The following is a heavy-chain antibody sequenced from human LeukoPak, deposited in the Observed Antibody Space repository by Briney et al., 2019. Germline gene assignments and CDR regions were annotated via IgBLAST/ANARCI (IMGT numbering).Heavy chain of an antibody. CDR3: VRSAFHAGSGNYYDY. Sequence: PGGSLRLSCAASGFTFNNYAMSWVRQAPGKGLEWVSAISGSGGSTYYADSVKGRFTISRDNAENTLYLQMNSLRVEDTAVYYCVRSAFHAGSGNYYDYWGQGTLVTVSS. CDR2: ISGSGGST. CDR1: GFTFNNYA. J-gene: IGHJ4*02. D-gene: IGHD3-22*01. V-gene: IGHV3-23*01.